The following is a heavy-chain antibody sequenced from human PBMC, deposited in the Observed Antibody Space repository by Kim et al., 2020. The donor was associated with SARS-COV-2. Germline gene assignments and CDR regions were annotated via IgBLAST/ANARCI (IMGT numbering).Heavy chain of an antibody. Sequence: GGSLRLSCAASGFTFSDHSMNWVRQAPGKGLEWISSISSGSSYIFYADSVKGRFTISRDNAKNSLYLQMNSLRPEDTAVYYCARDLGRDGPEVHPDYWAQGTLVTVSS. V-gene: IGHV3-21*01. CDR2: ISSGSSYI. CDR1: GFTFSDHS. D-gene: IGHD3-16*01. J-gene: IGHJ4*02. CDR3: ARDLGRDGPEVHPDY.